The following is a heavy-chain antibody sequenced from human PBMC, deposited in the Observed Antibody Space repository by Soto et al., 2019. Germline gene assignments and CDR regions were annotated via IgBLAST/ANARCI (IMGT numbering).Heavy chain of an antibody. V-gene: IGHV3-23*01. CDR2: IGGSGGTT. D-gene: IGHD4-17*01. J-gene: IGHJ3*01. CDR1: GFTRSTYA. Sequence: GGSLRLSCAASGFTRSTYAMSWVRQAPGKGLEWLSAIGGSGGTTYYADSVKGRFTISRDNSINTLYLQMNSLRTEDTAVYYCAHPRGYGVFDAYDFWGQGAMVTVSS. CDR3: AHPRGYGVFDAYDF.